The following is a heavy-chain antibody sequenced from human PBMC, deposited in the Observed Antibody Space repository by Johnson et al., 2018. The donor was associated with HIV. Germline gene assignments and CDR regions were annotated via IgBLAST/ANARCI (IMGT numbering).Heavy chain of an antibody. CDR1: GFTFSSYA. CDR2: ISDDGSNE. Sequence: QEQLVESGGGVVQPGRSLRLSCAASGFTFSSYAMHWVRQAPGKGLEWVAVISDDGSNEYYADSVKGRFTISRDNSKNTLYLQMNSLRAEDTAVYYCARDRVPAAIGLAYRGAFDIWGQGTMVTVSS. CDR3: ARDRVPAAIGLAYRGAFDI. V-gene: IGHV3-30*04. J-gene: IGHJ3*02. D-gene: IGHD2-2*02.